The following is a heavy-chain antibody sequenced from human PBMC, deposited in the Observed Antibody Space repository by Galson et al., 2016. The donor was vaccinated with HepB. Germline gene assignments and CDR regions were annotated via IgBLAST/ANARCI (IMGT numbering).Heavy chain of an antibody. CDR1: GFTFSNYH. J-gene: IGHJ4*02. D-gene: IGHD2-15*01. Sequence: SLRLSCAASGFTFSNYHMNWVRQPQRKGLEWVSFVSSGGDTTYYTDSVRGRFTVSRDNSKGTLYLQMDNLRAEDTATYYCAKDHGYCRGGNCHFDRLFWGLGTLVTVSS. CDR2: VSSGGDTT. CDR3: AKDHGYCRGGNCHFDRLF. V-gene: IGHV3-23*01.